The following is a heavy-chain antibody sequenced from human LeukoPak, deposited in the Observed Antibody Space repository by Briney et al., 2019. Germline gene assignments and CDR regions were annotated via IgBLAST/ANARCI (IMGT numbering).Heavy chain of an antibody. D-gene: IGHD6-13*01. Sequence: SETLSLTCTVSGGSISSNYWNWIRLPPGRGLEWIGYIYYSGSTHYNPSLKSRVTISLDTSKSQFSLKLTSVTAADTAVYYCARARDSNIWYPFDYWGQGTLVTVSS. CDR1: GGSISSNY. J-gene: IGHJ4*02. CDR2: IYYSGST. V-gene: IGHV4-59*01. CDR3: ARARDSNIWYPFDY.